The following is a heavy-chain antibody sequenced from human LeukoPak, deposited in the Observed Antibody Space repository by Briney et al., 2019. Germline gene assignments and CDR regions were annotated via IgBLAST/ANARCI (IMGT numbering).Heavy chain of an antibody. D-gene: IGHD4-11*01. Sequence: SQTLSLTCAISGDSVSSNSASWNWIRQSPSRGLEWLGRTYYRSKWYNDYAVSVKSRITINPDTSKNQFSLQLNSVTPEDTAVYYCARGWQEWTATVTMRGPPQYYYYYYMDVWGKGTTVTVSS. J-gene: IGHJ6*03. CDR2: TYYRSKWYN. V-gene: IGHV6-1*01. CDR3: ARGWQEWTATVTMRGPPQYYYYYYMDV. CDR1: GDSVSSNSAS.